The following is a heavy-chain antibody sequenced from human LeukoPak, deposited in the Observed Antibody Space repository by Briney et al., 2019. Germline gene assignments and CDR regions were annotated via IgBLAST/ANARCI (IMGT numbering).Heavy chain of an antibody. J-gene: IGHJ6*03. CDR1: GFTFSSYS. D-gene: IGHD6-13*01. CDR3: ARGVGSSSYSSSWYWDNYYYYMDV. Sequence: GGSLRLSCAASGFTFSSYSMNWVRQAPGKGLEWVSYISSSSSTIYYADSVKGRFTISRDNAKNSLYLQMNRLRAEDTAVYYCARGVGSSSYSSSWYWDNYYYYMDVWGKGTTVTVSS. CDR2: ISSSSSTI. V-gene: IGHV3-48*01.